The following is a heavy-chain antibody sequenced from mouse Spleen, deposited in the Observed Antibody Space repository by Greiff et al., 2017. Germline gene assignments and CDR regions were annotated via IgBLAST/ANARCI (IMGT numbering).Heavy chain of an antibody. CDR1: GYTFTSYW. Sequence: QVQLQQPGAELVMPGASVKLSCKASGYTFTSYWMHWVKQRPGQGLEWIGEIDPSDSYTNYNQKFKGKATLTVDKSSSTAYMQLSSLTSEDSAVYYCARWSGTGFAYWGQGTLVTVSA. V-gene: IGHV1-69*01. J-gene: IGHJ3*01. CDR3: ARWSGTGFAY. CDR2: IDPSDSYT. D-gene: IGHD4-1*01.